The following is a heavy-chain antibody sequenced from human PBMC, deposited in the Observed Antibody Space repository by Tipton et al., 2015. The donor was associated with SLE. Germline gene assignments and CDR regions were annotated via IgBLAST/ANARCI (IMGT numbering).Heavy chain of an antibody. CDR1: GGSFSGYY. D-gene: IGHD3-10*01. J-gene: IGHJ3*02. V-gene: IGHV4-34*01. Sequence: TLSLTCAVYGGSFSGYYWSWIRQPPGKGLEWIGEINHSGSTNYNPSLKSRVTISVDTSKNQFSLKLSSVTAADTAVYYCARAKLLWFREPRAFDIWGQGIMVTVSS. CDR3: ARAKLLWFREPRAFDI. CDR2: INHSGST.